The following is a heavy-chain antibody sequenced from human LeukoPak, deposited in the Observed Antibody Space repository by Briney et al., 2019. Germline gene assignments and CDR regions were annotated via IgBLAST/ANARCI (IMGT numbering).Heavy chain of an antibody. CDR3: ARELLGAPTPGAY. CDR2: VHKTGRT. V-gene: IGHV4-4*02. J-gene: IGHJ4*02. Sequence: SETLSLTCALSTVSGSSGNCWSWVRQPPGKGLEWIGEVHKTGRTDYNPSLKTRVTISIDAPKNHLSLELTSVTAADAAVYYCARELLGAPTPGAYWGQGTRVTVSS. CDR1: TVSGSSGNC. D-gene: IGHD7-27*01.